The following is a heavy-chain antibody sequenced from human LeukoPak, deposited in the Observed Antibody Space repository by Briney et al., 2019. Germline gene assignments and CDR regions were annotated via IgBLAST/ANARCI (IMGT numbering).Heavy chain of an antibody. CDR1: GYTFTTYA. D-gene: IGHD6-13*01. V-gene: IGHV1-3*01. Sequence: ASVKVSCKASGYTFTTYAMHWVRQAPGERLEWMGWINAGNGNTKYSQKFQARVTITRDTSASTAYMELSSLRSEDTAVYYCARVSSWNYYYYGMDVWGQGTTVTVSS. CDR2: INAGNGNT. CDR3: ARVSSWNYYYYGMDV. J-gene: IGHJ6*02.